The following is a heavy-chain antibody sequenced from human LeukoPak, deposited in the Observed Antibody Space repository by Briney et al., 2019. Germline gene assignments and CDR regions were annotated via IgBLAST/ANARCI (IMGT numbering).Heavy chain of an antibody. J-gene: IGHJ4*02. D-gene: IGHD1-26*01. CDR3: ARHSGSYSEYYFDY. CDR1: GYTFTGYY. Sequence: GASVTVSCKASGYTFTGYYMHWVRQAPGQGLEWMGWINPNSGGTNYAQKFQGRVTMTRDTSISTAYMELSRLRSDDTAVYYCARHSGSYSEYYFDYRGQGTLVTVSS. V-gene: IGHV1-2*02. CDR2: INPNSGGT.